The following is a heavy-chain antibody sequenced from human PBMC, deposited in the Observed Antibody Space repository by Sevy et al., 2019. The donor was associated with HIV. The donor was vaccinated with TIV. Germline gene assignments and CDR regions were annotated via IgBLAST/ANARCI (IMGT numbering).Heavy chain of an antibody. Sequence: SETLSLTCAVSGGSISSSNWWSWVRQPPGKGLEWIGEIYRSGSTNYNPSLKSRVTISVDKSKNQFSLKLSSVTAADTAVYYWARGGITMIVVDRAFDIWGQGTMVTVSS. CDR1: GGSISSSNW. CDR3: ARGGITMIVVDRAFDI. J-gene: IGHJ3*02. V-gene: IGHV4-4*02. D-gene: IGHD3-22*01. CDR2: IYRSGST.